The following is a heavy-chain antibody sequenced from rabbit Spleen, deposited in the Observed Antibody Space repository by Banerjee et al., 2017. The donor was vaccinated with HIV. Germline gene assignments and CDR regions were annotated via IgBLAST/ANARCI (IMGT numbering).Heavy chain of an antibody. CDR2: IDTGSNGFT. CDR1: GVSFSSSSY. CDR3: ARDTSSSFSSYGMDL. D-gene: IGHD1-1*01. J-gene: IGHJ6*01. Sequence: QSLEESGGDLVKPGASLTLTCTASGVSFSSSSYMCWVRQAPGKGLEWIACIDTGSNGFTYFATWAKGRFTCSKTSSTTVTLQMTRLTAADTATYFCARDTSSSFSSYGMDLWGPGTLVTVS. V-gene: IGHV1S40*01.